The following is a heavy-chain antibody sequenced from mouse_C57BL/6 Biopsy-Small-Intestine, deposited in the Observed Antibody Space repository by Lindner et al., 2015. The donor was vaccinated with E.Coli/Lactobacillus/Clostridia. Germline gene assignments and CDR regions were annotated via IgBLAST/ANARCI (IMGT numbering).Heavy chain of an antibody. CDR3: ARDFNWASGDY. J-gene: IGHJ4*01. D-gene: IGHD4-1*02. CDR2: IIPISGKS. V-gene: IGHV1-81*01. Sequence: SVKVSCKASGGTFSSYAITWVRQAPGQGLEWMGGIIPISGKSNYAQKFQDRVTITADESTSTAYMELSSLRSEDTAIYYCARDFNWASGDYWGQGTLVTVSP. CDR1: GGTFSSYA.